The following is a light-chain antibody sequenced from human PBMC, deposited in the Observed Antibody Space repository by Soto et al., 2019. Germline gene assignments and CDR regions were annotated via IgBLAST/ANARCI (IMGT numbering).Light chain of an antibody. CDR3: QQSRNFPRT. CDR2: AAA. J-gene: IGKJ5*01. V-gene: IGKV1-39*01. Sequence: DIQMTQSPSTLSASVGDRVTITCRASQNIGTWLAWYQQKPGKAPKLLIYAAASLQTGVPSRFSGGGSGTHFTLTINSLQPEDFATYYCQQSRNFPRTFGQGTRLEIK. CDR1: QNIGTW.